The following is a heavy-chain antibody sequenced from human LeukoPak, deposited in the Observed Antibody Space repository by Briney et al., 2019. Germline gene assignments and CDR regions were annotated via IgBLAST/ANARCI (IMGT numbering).Heavy chain of an antibody. CDR2: IPSDGSNA. V-gene: IGHV3-30*18. D-gene: IGHD3-10*01. J-gene: IGHJ4*02. Sequence: GGSLRLSCAASGFTFSSYGMHWVRQAPGKGLEWVAVIPSDGSNAYYADSVKGRFTMSRDNPKNTLFVQMNSLRAEDTAVYYCAKDLSGRKGPFDYWGQGTLVTVSS. CDR1: GFTFSSYG. CDR3: AKDLSGRKGPFDY.